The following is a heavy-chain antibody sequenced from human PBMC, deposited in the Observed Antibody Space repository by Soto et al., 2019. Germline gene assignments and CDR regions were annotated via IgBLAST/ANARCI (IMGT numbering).Heavy chain of an antibody. V-gene: IGHV1-8*01. D-gene: IGHD5-18*01. CDR2: MNPNSGNT. Sequence: ASVKVSCKASGYTFTSYDINWVRQATGQGLEWMGWMNPNSGNTGYAQKFQGRVTMTRNTSISTAYMELSSLRSEDTAVYYCARGQHVDTAMVSPPYYGMDVWGQGTTVTVSS. CDR1: GYTFTSYD. J-gene: IGHJ6*02. CDR3: ARGQHVDTAMVSPPYYGMDV.